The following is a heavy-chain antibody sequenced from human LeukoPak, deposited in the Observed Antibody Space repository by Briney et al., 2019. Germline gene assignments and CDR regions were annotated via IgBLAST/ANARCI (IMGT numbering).Heavy chain of an antibody. CDR3: AKDPGSVVVAATGY. Sequence: PGGSLRLSCEASGFAFSDYYMSWVRQAPGKGLEWVSYISGSSGYTKYADSVKGRFTISRDNAKNSLYLQVNSLRAEDTAVYYCAKDPGSVVVAATGYWGQGTLVTVSS. D-gene: IGHD2-15*01. V-gene: IGHV3-11*06. CDR2: ISGSSGYT. CDR1: GFAFSDYY. J-gene: IGHJ4*02.